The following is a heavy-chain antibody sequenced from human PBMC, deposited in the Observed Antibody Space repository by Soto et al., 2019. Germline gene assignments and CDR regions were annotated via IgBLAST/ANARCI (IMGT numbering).Heavy chain of an antibody. CDR2: IYYSGST. Sequence: PSETLSLTCTVSGGSISSGGYYWSWIRQHPGKGLEWIGYIYYSGSTNYNPSLKSRVTISVDTSKNQFSLNLSSVTAADTAVYYCARRYSSGFDYWGQGTLVTVSS. V-gene: IGHV4-61*08. D-gene: IGHD6-19*01. CDR3: ARRYSSGFDY. CDR1: GGSISSGGYY. J-gene: IGHJ4*02.